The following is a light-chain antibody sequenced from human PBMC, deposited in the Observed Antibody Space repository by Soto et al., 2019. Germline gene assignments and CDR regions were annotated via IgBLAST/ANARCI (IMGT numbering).Light chain of an antibody. CDR3: QQYNNWPYT. CDR2: GAS. CDR1: QSVSSN. Sequence: EIVMTQSPATLSVSPGERATLSCRASQSVSSNLAWYQHKPGQAPRLLIYGASTRATGIPARFSGSGSGTEFTLTISSLQPEDFAVYYCQQYNNWPYTFGQGTKVDIK. J-gene: IGKJ2*01. V-gene: IGKV3-15*01.